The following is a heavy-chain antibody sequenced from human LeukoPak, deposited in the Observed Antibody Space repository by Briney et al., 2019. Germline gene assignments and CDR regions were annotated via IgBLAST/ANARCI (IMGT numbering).Heavy chain of an antibody. CDR2: INPNNGGT. J-gene: IGHJ4*02. CDR1: GYTFTSYY. V-gene: IGHV1-2*02. CDR3: ARGAEQQRLAHFDY. D-gene: IGHD6-13*01. Sequence: RASVKVSCKASGYTFTSYYMHWVRQAPGQGLEWMGWINPNNGGTKSAQKFQGRVTMTRDTSISTAYMELSSLRSDDTAIYYCARGAEQQRLAHFDYWGQGTLVTVSS.